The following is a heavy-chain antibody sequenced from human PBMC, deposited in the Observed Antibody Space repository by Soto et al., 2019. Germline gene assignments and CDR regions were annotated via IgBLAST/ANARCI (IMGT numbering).Heavy chain of an antibody. Sequence: EVQLWESGGDLIQPGGSLRLSCAASGFTFNIYAMTWVRQAPGKGLEWVSAISRYGDFTYYADSVEGRFTISRDNSKNTLYLQMNSLRAEDTAVYYCAKDRYLDHDSRGYLFDNWGQGTLVTVS. J-gene: IGHJ4*02. CDR1: GFTFNIYA. V-gene: IGHV3-23*01. CDR2: ISRYGDFT. CDR3: AKDRYLDHDSRGYLFDN. D-gene: IGHD3-22*01.